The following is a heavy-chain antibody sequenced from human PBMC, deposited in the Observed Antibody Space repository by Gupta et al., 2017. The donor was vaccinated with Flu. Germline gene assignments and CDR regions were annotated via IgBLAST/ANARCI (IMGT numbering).Heavy chain of an antibody. V-gene: IGHV3-23*01. J-gene: IGHJ4*02. D-gene: IGHD2-2*01. Sequence: IGGSGGTTYYADSVKGRFTVSRDSSKNTLYLQMNSLRGEDTAVYYCAKVGGAEITVVPTAISFDYWGQGALVTGSS. CDR2: IGGSGGTT. CDR3: AKVGGAEITVVPTAISFDY.